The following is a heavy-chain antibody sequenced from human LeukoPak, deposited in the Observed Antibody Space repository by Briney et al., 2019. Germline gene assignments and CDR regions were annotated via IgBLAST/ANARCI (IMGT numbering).Heavy chain of an antibody. J-gene: IGHJ6*02. CDR2: IYTSGST. CDR3: ARDGASIDDQYYGLDV. D-gene: IGHD1-1*01. V-gene: IGHV4-4*07. CDR1: GGSISSYY. Sequence: PSETLSLTCTVSGGSISSYYWSWIRQPAGKGLEWIGRIYTSGSTNYNPSLKSRVTMSVDTSKNQFSLKLSSVTAADTAVYYCARDGASIDDQYYGLDVWGQGTTVTVSS.